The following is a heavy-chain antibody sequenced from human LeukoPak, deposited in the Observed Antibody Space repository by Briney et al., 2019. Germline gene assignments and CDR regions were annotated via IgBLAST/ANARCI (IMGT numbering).Heavy chain of an antibody. D-gene: IGHD3-3*01. V-gene: IGHV4-39*01. CDR1: GGSISSSSYY. Sequence: SETLSLTCTVSGGSISSSSYYWGWIRQRPGRGLEWIGSIYYSGSTYYNPSLKSRVTISVDTSKNQFSLKLSSVTAADTAVYYCARTYYDLWSGYYTGGLDDYWGQGTLVTVSS. J-gene: IGHJ4*02. CDR2: IYYSGST. CDR3: ARTYYDLWSGYYTGGLDDY.